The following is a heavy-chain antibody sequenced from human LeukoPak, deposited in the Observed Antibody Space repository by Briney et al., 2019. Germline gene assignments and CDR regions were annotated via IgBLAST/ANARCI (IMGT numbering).Heavy chain of an antibody. J-gene: IGHJ1*01. D-gene: IGHD5-18*01. CDR3: ATEVTD. Sequence: APVKGSCTASGYTFTGYYMHWVRQTPGQGLEWMGWINPNSGGTKYAQKFQGRVTMTRDTSISTAYMELSRLRSDDTAVYYCATEVTDWGQGALITLSS. V-gene: IGHV1-2*02. CDR1: GYTFTGYY. CDR2: INPNSGGT.